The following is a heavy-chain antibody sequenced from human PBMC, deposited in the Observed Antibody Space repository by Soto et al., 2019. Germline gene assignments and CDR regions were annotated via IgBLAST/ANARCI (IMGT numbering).Heavy chain of an antibody. V-gene: IGHV4-61*01. CDR3: ASSSGNSYGYPDALDI. D-gene: IGHD5-18*01. J-gene: IGHJ3*02. CDR1: GGSVSSGSYY. CDR2: IYYSGST. Sequence: SETLSLTCTVSGGSVSSGSYYWSWIRQPPGKGLEWIGYIYYSGSTNYNPSLKSRVTISVDTSKNQFSVKLSSVTAADTAVYYCASSSGNSYGYPDALDIWGQGTMVTVSS.